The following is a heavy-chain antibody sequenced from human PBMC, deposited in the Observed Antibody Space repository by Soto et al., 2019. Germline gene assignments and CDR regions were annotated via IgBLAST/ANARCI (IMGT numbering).Heavy chain of an antibody. CDR3: ARAAIVVVPAASYYYYGMDV. CDR1: GYTFTGYY. J-gene: IGHJ6*02. D-gene: IGHD2-2*01. V-gene: IGHV1-2*04. CDR2: INPNSGGT. Sequence: ASVKVSCKASGYTFTGYYMHWVRQAPGQGLEWMGWINPNSGGTNYAQKFQGWVTMTRDTSISTAYMELSRLRSDDTAVYYCARAAIVVVPAASYYYYGMDVWGQGTTVTVSS.